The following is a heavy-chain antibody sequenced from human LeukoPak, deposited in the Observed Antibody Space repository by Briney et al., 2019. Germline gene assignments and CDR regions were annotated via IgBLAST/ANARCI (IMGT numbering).Heavy chain of an antibody. V-gene: IGHV3-7*01. D-gene: IGHD3-16*01. Sequence: GGSLRLSCAAPGFTFSNYWMSWVRQAPGKGLEWVANIKQDGSEKYYVDSVKGRFTISRDNAKNSLFLQMNSLRAEDTAVYYCAKSGIDYVWGSYRSQYDSWGQGTLVTVSS. CDR3: AKSGIDYVWGSYRSQYDS. CDR1: GFTFSNYW. J-gene: IGHJ4*02. CDR2: IKQDGSEK.